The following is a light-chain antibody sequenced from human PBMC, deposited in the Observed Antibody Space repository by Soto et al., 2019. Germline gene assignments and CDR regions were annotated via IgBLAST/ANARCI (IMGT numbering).Light chain of an antibody. CDR3: QQSYSIPWT. Sequence: DIQMTQSPSSLSASVGDRVTITCLASQSISSYLNWYQQKPGKAPKLLIYAASSLQSGVPSRFSGSGSGTDFTLTISSLQLDDFATYYCQQSYSIPWTFGQGTKVDI. V-gene: IGKV1-39*01. CDR2: AAS. CDR1: QSISSY. J-gene: IGKJ1*01.